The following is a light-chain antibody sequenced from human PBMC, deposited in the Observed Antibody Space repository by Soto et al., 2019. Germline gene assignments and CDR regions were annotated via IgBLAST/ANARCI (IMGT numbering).Light chain of an antibody. V-gene: IGKV3-15*01. CDR3: QQYLDWPLT. CDR2: DIS. Sequence: EIVMTQSPGTLSVSPGERVTLSCRASQSVTTNLAWYQQKPGQTPRLLIYDISARASGIPGRFSGSGSGTDFTLTISSLQSEDSAVYYCQQYLDWPLTFGGGNKVEI. J-gene: IGKJ4*01. CDR1: QSVTTN.